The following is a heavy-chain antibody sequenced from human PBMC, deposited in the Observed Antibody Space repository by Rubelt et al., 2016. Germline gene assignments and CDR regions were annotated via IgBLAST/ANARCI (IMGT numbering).Heavy chain of an antibody. CDR2: IYYSGST. CDR1: GGSVSSGSYY. Sequence: QVQLQESGPGLVKPSETLSLTCTVSGGSVSSGSYYWSWIRQPPGKGLEWIGYIYYSGSTNYNPSLKSRVTISVDTAKNQFSRKLSSLTAADTAVYYCARVNRFLEWLDGTYWGQGTLVTVSS. V-gene: IGHV4-61*01. D-gene: IGHD3-3*01. CDR3: ARVNRFLEWLDGTY. J-gene: IGHJ4*02.